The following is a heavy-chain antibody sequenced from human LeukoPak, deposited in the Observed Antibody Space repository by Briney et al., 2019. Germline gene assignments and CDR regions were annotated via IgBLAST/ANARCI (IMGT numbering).Heavy chain of an antibody. D-gene: IGHD2-2*01. J-gene: IGHJ4*02. Sequence: PSETLSLTCTVSGGSISSYYWSWIRQPAGKGLEWIGRIYTSGSTNYNPSLKSRVTMSVDTSKNQFSLKLSSVTAADTAVYYCARTQLPAAMWAFDYWGQGTLVTVSS. CDR3: ARTQLPAAMWAFDY. CDR1: GGSISSYY. V-gene: IGHV4-4*07. CDR2: IYTSGST.